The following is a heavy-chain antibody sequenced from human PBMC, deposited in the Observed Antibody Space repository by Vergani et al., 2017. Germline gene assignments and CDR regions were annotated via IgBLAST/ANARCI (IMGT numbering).Heavy chain of an antibody. CDR1: GFIFSTYA. J-gene: IGHJ4*01. D-gene: IGHD1-20*01. V-gene: IGHV3-23*01. CDR2: ISASAAPT. CDR3: AIAYGRYDWFDY. Sequence: EVQLLESGGDLVQPGGSLRLSCTASGFIFSTYAMSWVRQAPGKGLEWVSGISASAAPTYYADSVKGRVTISRDNSKNTLYLQMNSLRVDDTAVYYCAIAYGRYDWFDYWGQRTLVTVSS.